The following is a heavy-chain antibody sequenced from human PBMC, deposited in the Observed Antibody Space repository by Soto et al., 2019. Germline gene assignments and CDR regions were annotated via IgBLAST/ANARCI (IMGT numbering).Heavy chain of an antibody. D-gene: IGHD2-21*01. CDR3: TGYVDDVVFV. J-gene: IGHJ4*02. V-gene: IGHV1-69*02. CDR1: GVTFNSYT. CDR2: IIPMNRVT. Sequence: QVQLVQSGAEVKKPGASVKVSCTASGVTFNSYTITWVRQAPGHGLEWMGRIIPMNRVTNYGQQFQGRVTITADKSTTTSYMELSSLTSEDTAVYYCTGYVDDVVFVWGQGTLVTVSS.